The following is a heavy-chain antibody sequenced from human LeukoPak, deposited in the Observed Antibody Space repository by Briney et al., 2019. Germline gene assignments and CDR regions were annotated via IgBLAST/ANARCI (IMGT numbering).Heavy chain of an antibody. V-gene: IGHV3-20*04. D-gene: IGHD5-18*01. CDR3: ARDSVDTAMGVYFDY. Sequence: GGSLRLSCAASGFTFDDYGMSWVRQAPGKGLEWVSGINWNGGSTGYADSVKGRFTISRDNAKNSLYLQMNSLRAEDTALYYCARDSVDTAMGVYFDYWGQGTLVTVSS. CDR1: GFTFDDYG. J-gene: IGHJ4*02. CDR2: INWNGGST.